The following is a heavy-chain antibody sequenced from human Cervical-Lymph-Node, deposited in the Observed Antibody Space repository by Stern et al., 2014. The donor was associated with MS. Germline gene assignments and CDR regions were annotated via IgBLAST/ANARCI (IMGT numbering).Heavy chain of an antibody. V-gene: IGHV4-31*03. J-gene: IGHJ4*02. D-gene: IGHD2-15*01. Sequence: QVQLVESGPGLVKPSQTLSLTCTVSGGSISSGGYYWSWIRQHPGKGLEGIGYIYYSGSTYYNPSLKSRVTISVDTSKNQFSLKLSSVTAADTAVYYCARAPIVERGRPYYFDYWGQGTLVTVSS. CDR2: IYYSGST. CDR3: ARAPIVERGRPYYFDY. CDR1: GGSISSGGYY.